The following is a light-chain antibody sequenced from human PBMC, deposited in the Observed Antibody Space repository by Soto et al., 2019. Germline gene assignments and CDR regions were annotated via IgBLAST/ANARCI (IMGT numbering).Light chain of an antibody. CDR3: QQSNNWPYT. V-gene: IGKV3-15*01. CDR2: GAS. J-gene: IGKJ2*01. CDR1: QSVRDN. Sequence: EIVMTHSPATLSVSPGERATLSCRASQSVRDNLAWYQQKPGQAPRLLIYGASTRATGIPARFSGSGSGTEFTLTINSLQSEDFALDFCQQSNNWPYTFGQGTKLEIK.